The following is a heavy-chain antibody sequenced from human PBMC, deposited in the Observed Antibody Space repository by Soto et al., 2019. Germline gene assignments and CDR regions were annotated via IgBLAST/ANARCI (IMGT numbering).Heavy chain of an antibody. Sequence: QVQLVQSGAEVKQPGSSVKVSCKASGGTFSNYPISWVRQAPGQGLEWMGGIIPIFGTVNYAQKFQGRVTITADESTSTAYMELSSLRSEDTAVYYCARGNHRWLQLWYFDLWGRGTLVTVSS. CDR2: IIPIFGTV. V-gene: IGHV1-69*12. CDR3: ARGNHRWLQLWYFDL. D-gene: IGHD5-12*01. CDR1: GGTFSNYP. J-gene: IGHJ2*01.